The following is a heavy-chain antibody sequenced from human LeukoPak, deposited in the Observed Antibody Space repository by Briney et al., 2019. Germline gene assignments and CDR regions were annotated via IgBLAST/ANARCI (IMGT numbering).Heavy chain of an antibody. Sequence: PGGSLRLSCAASGFTFSKFWTYWVRQAPGKRPVWVSRVNGDGRVTNYADSVKGRFTISRDNAKNTVYLQMNSLRAEDTAVYYCVTSVVGYNCLDSWGQGTLVIVSS. D-gene: IGHD5-24*01. CDR3: VTSVVGYNCLDS. J-gene: IGHJ4*02. CDR2: VNGDGRVT. CDR1: GFTFSKFW. V-gene: IGHV3-74*01.